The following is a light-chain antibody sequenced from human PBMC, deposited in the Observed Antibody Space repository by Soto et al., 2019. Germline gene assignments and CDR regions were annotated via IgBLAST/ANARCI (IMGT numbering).Light chain of an antibody. CDR1: QSVSSSY. J-gene: IGKJ2*01. Sequence: ETVLTQSPGTLSLSPGERATLSCRASQSVSSSYLAWYQQKPGQAPRLLIYGASSRATGIPDRFSGSGSGTDFTLTISRLEPEDFAVYYCQQYDNSRYTFGQGTKLEIK. CDR3: QQYDNSRYT. V-gene: IGKV3-20*01. CDR2: GAS.